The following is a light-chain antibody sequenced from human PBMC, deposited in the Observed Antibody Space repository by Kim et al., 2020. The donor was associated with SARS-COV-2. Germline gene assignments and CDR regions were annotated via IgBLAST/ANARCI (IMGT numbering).Light chain of an antibody. Sequence: ASVGDRVTITCRASQGISAWLAWYQQKPGQAPKLLIFDASTLTSGVPSRFSGSGSGSEFTLTISDLQPDDFATYYCQQYDRSSPSTFGQGTRLEI. V-gene: IGKV1-5*01. CDR3: QQYDRSSPST. CDR2: DAS. J-gene: IGKJ2*02. CDR1: QGISAW.